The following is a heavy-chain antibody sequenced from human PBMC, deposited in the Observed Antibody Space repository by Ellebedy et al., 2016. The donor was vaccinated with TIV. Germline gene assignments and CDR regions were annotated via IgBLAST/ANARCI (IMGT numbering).Heavy chain of an antibody. D-gene: IGHD3-10*01. CDR1: GFPFSSYA. J-gene: IGHJ4*02. CDR3: ARAVIGKEDFDY. Sequence: GESLKISCAGPGFPFSSYAMSWVRQAPGEGLEWVSAISGSGDSTYYADSEKGRFTISRDNSKNTLYLQMNSLTTEDTAVYYCARAVIGKEDFDYWGQGSLVSVSS. CDR2: ISGSGDST. V-gene: IGHV3-23*01.